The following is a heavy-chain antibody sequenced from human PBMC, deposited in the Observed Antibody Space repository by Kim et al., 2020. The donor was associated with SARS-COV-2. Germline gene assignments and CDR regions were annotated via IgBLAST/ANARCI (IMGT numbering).Heavy chain of an antibody. J-gene: IGHJ5*02. V-gene: IGHV3-53*01. D-gene: IGHD3-3*02. CDR2: IHSDGGT. CDR3: ARGLASSHPHWFDP. CDR1: GFTVTNSY. Sequence: GGSLRLSCVASGFTVTNSYVSWVRQAPGKGLEWVSTIHSDGGTYYTDSVKGRFTISRDTSKNTVYLQMNSLRAEDTAIYYCARGLASSHPHWFDPWGQGTLVTVSS.